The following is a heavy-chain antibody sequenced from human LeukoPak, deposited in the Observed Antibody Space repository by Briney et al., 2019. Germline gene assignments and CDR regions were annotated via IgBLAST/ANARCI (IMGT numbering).Heavy chain of an antibody. D-gene: IGHD3-22*01. Sequence: APLKVSSTASGYTFTRYYMHWVRQAPGERLEWRGWINSHNGVTNYTQKFQGRVTMTRDTPISTPYMEMSSLRSEDTPRYYSANPAPYFDSSGYYPLDYWGQGTLVTVSS. J-gene: IGHJ4*02. CDR3: ANPAPYFDSSGYYPLDY. CDR2: INSHNGVT. CDR1: GYTFTRYY. V-gene: IGHV1-2*02.